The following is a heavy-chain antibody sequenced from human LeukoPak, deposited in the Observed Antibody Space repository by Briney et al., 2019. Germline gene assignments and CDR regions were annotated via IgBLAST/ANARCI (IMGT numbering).Heavy chain of an antibody. D-gene: IGHD6-25*01. CDR1: GGTFSSYA. Sequence: SVKVSCKASGGTFSSYAISWVRQAPGQGLEWMGGIIPIFGTANYAQKFQGRVTITADESTSTAYMELSSLRSEDTAVYYCARARAPGGYPYNWFDPWGQGTLVTVSS. CDR3: ARARAPGGYPYNWFDP. J-gene: IGHJ5*02. CDR2: IIPIFGTA. V-gene: IGHV1-69*13.